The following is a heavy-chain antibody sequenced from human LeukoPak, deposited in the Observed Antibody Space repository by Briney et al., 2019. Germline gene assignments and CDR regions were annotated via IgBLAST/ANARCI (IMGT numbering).Heavy chain of an antibody. V-gene: IGHV1-2*02. D-gene: IGHD2-2*01. CDR1: GYTFTGYY. CDR2: INPNSGGT. Sequence: ASVKVSCKASGYTFTGYYMHWVRQAPGQGLEWMGWINPNSGGTNYAQKFQGRVTMTRDTSISTAYMELSRLRSDDTAVYYCARGIVVVPAAIRGKLSDNWFDPWGQGTLVTVSS. CDR3: ARGIVVVPAAIRGKLSDNWFDP. J-gene: IGHJ5*02.